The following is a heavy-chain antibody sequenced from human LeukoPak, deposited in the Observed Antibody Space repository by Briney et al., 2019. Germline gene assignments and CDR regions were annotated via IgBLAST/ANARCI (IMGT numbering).Heavy chain of an antibody. CDR1: GYTFTSYD. CDR2: MNPNSGNT. V-gene: IGHV1-8*01. CDR3: ALVGGSDNPYYYYYVDV. J-gene: IGHJ6*03. Sequence: GASVKVSCKASGYTFTSYDINWVRQATGQGLEWMGWMNPNSGNTGYAQKFQGRVTMTRNTSISTAYMELSSLRSEDTAVYYCALVGGSDNPYYYYYVDVWAKGTTVTISS. D-gene: IGHD2-15*01.